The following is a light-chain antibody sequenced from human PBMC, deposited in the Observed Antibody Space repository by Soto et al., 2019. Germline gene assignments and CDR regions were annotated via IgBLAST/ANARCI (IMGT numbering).Light chain of an antibody. CDR1: QSVTSNY. J-gene: IGKJ5*01. V-gene: IGKV3D-20*02. CDR2: DTS. CDR3: QQRSDWRIT. Sequence: EIVMTQSPATLSVSPCERSTLSCRASQSVTSNYLAWYQQKHGQAPRLLISDTSNRATGIPARFSGSGSGTDFTLTISSLEPEDFAVYYCQQRSDWRITFGQGTRLEIK.